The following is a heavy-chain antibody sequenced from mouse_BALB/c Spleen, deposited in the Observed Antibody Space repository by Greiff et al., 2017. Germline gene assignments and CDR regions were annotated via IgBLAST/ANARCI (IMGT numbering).Heavy chain of an antibody. D-gene: IGHD2-4*01. CDR2: ISSGGST. CDR1: GFTFSSYA. Sequence: EVHLVESGGGLVKPGGSLKLSCAASGFTFSSYAMSWVRQTPEKRLEWVASISSGGSTYYPDSVKGRFTISRDNARNILYLQMSSLRSEDTAMYYCARGQGMITSWFAYWGQGTLVTVSA. CDR3: ARGQGMITSWFAY. V-gene: IGHV5-6-5*01. J-gene: IGHJ3*01.